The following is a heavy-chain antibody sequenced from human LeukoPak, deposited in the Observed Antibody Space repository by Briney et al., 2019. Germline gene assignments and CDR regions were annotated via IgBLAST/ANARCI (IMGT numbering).Heavy chain of an antibody. CDR3: ARGGISWYYFDY. J-gene: IGHJ4*02. CDR1: GFTFSRYG. V-gene: IGHV3-30*03. Sequence: GRSLRLSCAASGFTFSRYGMHWVRQAPGKGLEWVAVISYDGNNKNYADSVKGRFTISGDNSENTLYLQMNSLRAEDTAVYFCARGGISWYYFDYWGQGTLVTVSS. D-gene: IGHD6-13*01. CDR2: ISYDGNNK.